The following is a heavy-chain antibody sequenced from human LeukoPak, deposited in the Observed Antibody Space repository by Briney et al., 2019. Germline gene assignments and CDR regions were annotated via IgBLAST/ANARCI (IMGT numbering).Heavy chain of an antibody. CDR1: GFPFSSYG. Sequence: GRSLRLSCAASGFPFSSYGMHWVRQAPGKGLEWVAVITYTGNNQYYADSVEGRFTISRDDSRNNVYLQMNSLRTEDTAVYYCARSGVGVRRDVFHYWGQGTLVTVSS. CDR3: ARSGVGVRRDVFHY. V-gene: IGHV3-30*03. D-gene: IGHD1-26*01. CDR2: ITYTGNNQ. J-gene: IGHJ1*01.